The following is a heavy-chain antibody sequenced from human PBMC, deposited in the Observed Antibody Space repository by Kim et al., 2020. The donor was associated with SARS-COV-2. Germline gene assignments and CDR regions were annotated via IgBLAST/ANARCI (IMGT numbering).Heavy chain of an antibody. CDR3: ARDGRGEGSAATADYYYYGMDV. Sequence: GGSLRLSCAASGFTFSSYSMNWVRQAPGKGLEWVSSISSSSSYIYYADSVKGRFTISRDNAKNSLYLQMNSLRAEDTAVYYCARDGRGEGSAATADYYYYGMDVWGQGTTVTVSS. V-gene: IGHV3-21*01. CDR1: GFTFSSYS. D-gene: IGHD6-25*01. CDR2: ISSSSSYI. J-gene: IGHJ6*02.